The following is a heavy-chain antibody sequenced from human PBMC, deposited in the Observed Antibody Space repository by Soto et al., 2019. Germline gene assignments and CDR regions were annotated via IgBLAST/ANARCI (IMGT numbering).Heavy chain of an antibody. CDR3: VHMQVLNGSGPFH. Sequence: QITLKESGPTLVKPTQTLTLTCTFSGFSLSTSGVGVGWVRQPPGKALEWLALMYRDNAQRYSPSLKSRVTITRDTSKTQVVLTMTNMDPVDTATYYCVHMQVLNGSGPFHWGQGTLVSVSS. D-gene: IGHD3-10*01. CDR2: MYRDNAQ. V-gene: IGHV2-5*02. CDR1: GFSLSTSGVG. J-gene: IGHJ4*02.